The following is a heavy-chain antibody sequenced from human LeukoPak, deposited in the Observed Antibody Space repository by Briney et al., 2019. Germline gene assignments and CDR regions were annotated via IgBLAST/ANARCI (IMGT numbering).Heavy chain of an antibody. Sequence: GSLRLSCAASGFTFSRFWMSWVRQSPGKGLQWVANIKADGSQKYYVDSVKGRFTISRDNTKKLVFLQMNSLRVEDTAVYYCARDEVGGYYFEWGQGNLVNVSS. CDR3: ARDEVGGYYFE. V-gene: IGHV3-7*01. CDR2: IKADGSQK. D-gene: IGHD3-3*01. J-gene: IGHJ4*02. CDR1: GFTFSRFW.